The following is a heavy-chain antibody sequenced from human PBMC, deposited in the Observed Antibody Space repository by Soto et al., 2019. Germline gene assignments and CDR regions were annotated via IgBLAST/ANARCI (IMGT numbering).Heavy chain of an antibody. V-gene: IGHV1-18*01. CDR2: ISAYNGNT. CDR3: GGYSAYSGYDWKGTYFDY. CDR1: GYTFTSYG. D-gene: IGHD5-12*01. Sequence: ASVKVSCKASGYTFTSYGISWVRQAPGQGLEWMGWISAYNGNTNYAQKLQGRVTMTTDTSTSTAYMALRSLRSDDTAVYYCGGYSAYSGYDWKGTYFDYWGQGTLVTVSS. J-gene: IGHJ4*02.